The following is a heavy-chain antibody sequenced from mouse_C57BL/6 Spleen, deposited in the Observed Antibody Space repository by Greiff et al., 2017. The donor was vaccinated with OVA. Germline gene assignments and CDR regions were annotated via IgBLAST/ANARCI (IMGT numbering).Heavy chain of an antibody. CDR1: GYAFSSYW. J-gene: IGHJ4*01. CDR2: IYPGDGDT. D-gene: IGHD2-1*01. CDR3: ARSDGNYGSAMDY. Sequence: QVHVKQSGAELVKPGASVKISCKASGYAFSSYWMNWVKQRPGKGLEWIGQIYPGDGDTNYNGKFKGKATLTADKSSSTAYMQLSSLTSEDSAVYFWARSDGNYGSAMDYWGQGTSVTVSS. V-gene: IGHV1-80*01.